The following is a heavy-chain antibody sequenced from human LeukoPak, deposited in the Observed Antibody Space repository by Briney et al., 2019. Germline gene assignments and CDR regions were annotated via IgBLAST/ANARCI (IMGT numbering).Heavy chain of an antibody. D-gene: IGHD1-26*01. J-gene: IGHJ4*02. CDR3: VWEPYARLDY. CDR1: GFTFTNYA. Sequence: GGSLRLSCAVSGFTFTNYAMSWVRQAPGKGLEWVSAVSSSGYSTYYADSVKGRFTLSRDNSKNTRYLQMNSLRAEDTAVYYCVWEPYARLDYWGQGTLVTVSS. CDR2: VSSSGYST. V-gene: IGHV3-23*01.